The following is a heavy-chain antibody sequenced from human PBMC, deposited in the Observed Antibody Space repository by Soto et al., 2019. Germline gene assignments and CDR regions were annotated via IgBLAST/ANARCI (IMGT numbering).Heavy chain of an antibody. V-gene: IGHV3-48*01. CDR1: GFTFSSYS. CDR2: ISDSSSTI. CDR3: ARDDYPHYDDSSGYHFDY. D-gene: IGHD3-22*01. J-gene: IGHJ4*02. Sequence: GGSLRLSCAASGFTFSSYSMNWVRQAPGKGLEWVSYISDSSSTIHYADSVKGRFTISRDNAKNSLYLQMNSLRAEDTAVYYCARDDYPHYDDSSGYHFDYWGQGALVTVS.